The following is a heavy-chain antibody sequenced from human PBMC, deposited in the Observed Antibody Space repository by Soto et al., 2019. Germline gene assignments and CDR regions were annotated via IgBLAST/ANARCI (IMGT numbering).Heavy chain of an antibody. V-gene: IGHV1-18*01. D-gene: IGHD1-26*01. Sequence: QVKLEQSGAEVKKPGASVKVSCKASGYTFFSYGITWVRQAPGQGLEWMGWVSGYNGHTNYAQKFQGRVTMTRDISTTTAYMERRNLRSDDTAVYYCARLVGPTSSDNWFDPWGQGTLVTVSS. CDR2: VSGYNGHT. J-gene: IGHJ5*02. CDR1: GYTFFSYG. CDR3: ARLVGPTSSDNWFDP.